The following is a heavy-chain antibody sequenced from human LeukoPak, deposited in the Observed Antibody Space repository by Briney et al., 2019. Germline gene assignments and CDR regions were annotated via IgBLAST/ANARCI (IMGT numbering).Heavy chain of an antibody. CDR1: GFTFSSYA. V-gene: IGHV3-23*01. J-gene: IGHJ6*03. CDR2: ISGSGGST. Sequence: GGSLRLSCAASGFTFSSYAMSWVRQAPGKVLEWVSAISGSGGSTYYGDSGKGRFTISRDNSQNRLYLQMNSLRAEDTAVYYCAKDRWVTMIVVVPPSYYYMDVWGKGTTVTVSS. D-gene: IGHD3-22*01. CDR3: AKDRWVTMIVVVPPSYYYMDV.